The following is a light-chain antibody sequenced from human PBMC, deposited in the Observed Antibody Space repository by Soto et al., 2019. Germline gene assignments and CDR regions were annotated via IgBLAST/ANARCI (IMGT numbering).Light chain of an antibody. Sequence: SVLTQPPSAGGSRGQSVTISCNGNSNDVGIYNSVSWYQQHPGKAPKLMIYEVTKRPSGVPDRFSGSKSGNTASLTVSGLQAEDEADYYCSSYAGSNPYVFGTGTKVTVL. CDR1: SNDVGIYNS. CDR3: SSYAGSNPYV. CDR2: EVT. J-gene: IGLJ1*01. V-gene: IGLV2-8*01.